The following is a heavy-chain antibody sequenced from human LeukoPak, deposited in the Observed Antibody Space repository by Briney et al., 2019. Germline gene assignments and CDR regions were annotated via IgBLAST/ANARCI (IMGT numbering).Heavy chain of an antibody. CDR2: IYYSGST. CDR1: GGSISSGGYY. CDR3: ARVGGLRFYYYMDV. D-gene: IGHD3-3*01. J-gene: IGHJ6*03. Sequence: SETLSLTCTVSGGSISSGGYYWSWIRQHPGKGLEWIGYIYYSGSTYYNPSLKSRVTISVDTSKNQFSLKLSSVTAADTAVYYCARVGGLRFYYYMDVWGKGTTVTVSS. V-gene: IGHV4-31*03.